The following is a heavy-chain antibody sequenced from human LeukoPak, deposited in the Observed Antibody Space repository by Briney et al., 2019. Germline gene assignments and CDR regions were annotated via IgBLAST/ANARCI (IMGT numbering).Heavy chain of an antibody. CDR1: GYTFTSYG. CDR3: ARLGLVVPVYCYYGMDV. J-gene: IGHJ6*02. D-gene: IGHD2-2*01. V-gene: IGHV1-18*01. Sequence: GSVKVSCKASGYTFTSYGVSWVRQAPGQGLEWMGWISAYNGNTNYAQKLQGRVTMTTDTSTSTAYMELRSLRSDDTAVYYCARLGLVVPVYCYYGMDVWGQGSTVTVSS. CDR2: ISAYNGNT.